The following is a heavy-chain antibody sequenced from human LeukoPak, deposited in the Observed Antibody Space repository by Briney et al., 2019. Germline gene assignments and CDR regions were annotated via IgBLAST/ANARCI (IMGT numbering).Heavy chain of an antibody. D-gene: IGHD3-9*01. CDR3: AREYYDILTGYRGDDAFDI. Sequence: ASVKVSFKGSGYTFTNYGISWVGQAPGQGVEWMGWISPYNGNTNYAQKLQGRVTITTDTSTSTAYMELSSLRSDHTAVYYCAREYYDILTGYRGDDAFDIWGQGTMVTVSS. CDR1: GYTFTNYG. J-gene: IGHJ3*02. V-gene: IGHV1-18*04. CDR2: ISPYNGNT.